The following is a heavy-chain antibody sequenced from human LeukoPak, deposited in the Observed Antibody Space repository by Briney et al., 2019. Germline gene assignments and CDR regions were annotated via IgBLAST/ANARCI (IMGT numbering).Heavy chain of an antibody. D-gene: IGHD1-26*01. CDR1: GFAFSTYN. J-gene: IGHJ3*02. V-gene: IGHV3-21*01. CDR2: ISSRSNYI. CDR3: ARDVGASAPDAFDI. Sequence: GGSLRLSCAASGFAFSTYNMNWVRQAPGKGLEWVSSISSRSNYIHYADSVKGRFTISRDNAKNSLYLQTNSLRAEDTDVYYCARDVGASAPDAFDIWGQGTMVTVSS.